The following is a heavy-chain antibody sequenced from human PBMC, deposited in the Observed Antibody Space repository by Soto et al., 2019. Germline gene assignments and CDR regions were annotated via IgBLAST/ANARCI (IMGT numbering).Heavy chain of an antibody. CDR2: IASSGNS. J-gene: IGHJ5*01. D-gene: IGHD1-20*01. CDR1: GDSISSATHC. V-gene: IGHV4-31*03. CDR3: VWRIKSIYTDFDS. Sequence: PSETLSLTCTVSGDSISSATHCWNWIRQRPGKGLEWIGYIASSGNSYYSPSLKSRVFMSVDTSKNLFSLKLSSVTAADTAIYYCVWRIKSIYTDFDSWGQGTPVTVS.